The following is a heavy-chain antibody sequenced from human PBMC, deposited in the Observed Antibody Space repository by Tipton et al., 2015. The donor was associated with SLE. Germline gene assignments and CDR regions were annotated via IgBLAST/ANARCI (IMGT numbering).Heavy chain of an antibody. CDR3: ARDRYCGGGSCFDWFFDL. D-gene: IGHD2-15*01. CDR2: IYHSGST. J-gene: IGHJ2*01. V-gene: IGHV4-59*01. Sequence: LSCTVSGVSISSDYWTWIRQPPGKGLEWIGYIYHSGSTNYNPSLKSRVTMSVDTSENQFSLKLTSVTAADTAVYYCARDRYCGGGSCFDWFFDLWGRGTLVTVSS. CDR1: GVSISSDY.